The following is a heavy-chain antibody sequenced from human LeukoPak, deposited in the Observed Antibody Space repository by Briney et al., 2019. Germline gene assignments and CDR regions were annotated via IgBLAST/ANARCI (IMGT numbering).Heavy chain of an antibody. D-gene: IGHD6-19*01. J-gene: IGHJ4*02. CDR1: GFTFSSYS. CDR3: ARDPHSGWYSGY. V-gene: IGHV3-21*01. CDR2: ISSSSSYI. Sequence: GGSLRLSCAASGFTFSSYSMNWVRQAPGKGLEWVSSISSSSSYIYYADSVKGRFTISRDNAKNSLYLQMNSLRAEDTAVYYCARDPHSGWYSGYWGQGTLVTVSS.